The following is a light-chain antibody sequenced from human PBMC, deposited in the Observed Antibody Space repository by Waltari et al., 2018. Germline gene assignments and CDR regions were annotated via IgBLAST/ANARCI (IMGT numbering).Light chain of an antibody. J-gene: IGLJ1*01. CDR1: NIGTKG. V-gene: IGLV3-21*02. CDR3: QVYSRYSDPYV. Sequence: YVLTQPPSVSVAPGQTARITCGGNNIGTKGVHRYQEKPGQAPVLGVYANTDRPSGIPERVSGSNSGNTATLTISRVEAGDEADYYCQVYSRYSDPYVFGSGTQVTVL. CDR2: ANT.